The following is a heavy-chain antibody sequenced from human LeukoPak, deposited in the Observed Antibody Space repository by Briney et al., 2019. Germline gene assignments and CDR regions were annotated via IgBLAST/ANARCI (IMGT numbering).Heavy chain of an antibody. CDR3: ARLAAKTIFGVVIPGYYYYMDV. D-gene: IGHD3-3*01. CDR1: GFTFCSYS. Sequence: GGSLRLSCAASGFTFCSYSMSWVRQAPGKGLEWVSSISSSSSYIYYADSVKGRFTISRDNAKNSLYLQMNSLRAEDTAVYYCARLAAKTIFGVVIPGYYYYMDVWGKGTTVTVSS. CDR2: ISSSSSYI. V-gene: IGHV3-21*01. J-gene: IGHJ6*03.